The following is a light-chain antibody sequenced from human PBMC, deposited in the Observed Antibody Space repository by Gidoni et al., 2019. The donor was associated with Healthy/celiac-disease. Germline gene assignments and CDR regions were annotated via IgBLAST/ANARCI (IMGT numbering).Light chain of an antibody. CDR2: DAS. Sequence: DIQMTQSPSTLSASVGDRVTITCRASQSISSLLAWYQQKPGKAPKLLIYDASSLESGVPSRFSGSGSGTEFTLTISSLQPDDFATYYCQQYNSYSPYTFXXXTKLEIK. CDR3: QQYNSYSPYT. CDR1: QSISSL. V-gene: IGKV1-5*01. J-gene: IGKJ2*01.